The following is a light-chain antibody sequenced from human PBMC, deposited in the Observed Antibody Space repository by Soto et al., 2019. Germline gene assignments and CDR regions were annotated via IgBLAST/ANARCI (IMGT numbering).Light chain of an antibody. CDR3: AAWDDSLSGLV. Sequence: QSVLTQPPSASGTPGQRVTISCSGSSSNIGSNYVYWYQQLPGTAPKLLIYRNNQRPSGVPDRFSGSTSGTSASLAISGLRSEDEADYYCAAWDDSLSGLVFGTGTKVTVL. CDR1: SSNIGSNY. V-gene: IGLV1-47*01. CDR2: RNN. J-gene: IGLJ1*01.